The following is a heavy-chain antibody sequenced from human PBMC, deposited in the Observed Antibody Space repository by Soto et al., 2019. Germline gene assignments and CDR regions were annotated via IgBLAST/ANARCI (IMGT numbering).Heavy chain of an antibody. D-gene: IGHD3-10*01. CDR3: ARVLIAGVSTD. CDR2: SNHVGST. Sequence: QVQLQQWGAGLLKPSETLSLTCAVYGGSFSGYYWCWIRQPPGKGLEWIGESNHVGSTNYNPSLNSRVTMSVDPSKNQFSLRLTSVTAADTAVYYCARVLIAGVSTDWGQGTLVIVSS. J-gene: IGHJ4*02. V-gene: IGHV4-34*01. CDR1: GGSFSGYY.